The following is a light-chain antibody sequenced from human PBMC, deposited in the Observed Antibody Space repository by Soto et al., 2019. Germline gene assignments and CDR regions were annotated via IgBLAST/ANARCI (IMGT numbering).Light chain of an antibody. CDR3: SSYTSSATLEV. CDR1: RSDVGGYNF. J-gene: IGLJ1*01. Sequence: QSALTQPASVSGSPGQSITISCTGTRSDVGGYNFVSWYQQFPGKAPKLMIYEVRNRHSGISNRFSGSKSGNTASLTISGLQAEDEADYYCSSYTSSATLEVFGTGTKLTVL. CDR2: EVR. V-gene: IGLV2-14*01.